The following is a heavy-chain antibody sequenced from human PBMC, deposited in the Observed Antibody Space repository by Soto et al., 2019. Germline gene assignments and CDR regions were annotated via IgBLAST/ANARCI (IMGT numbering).Heavy chain of an antibody. CDR3: ATKPNGLYYFDY. CDR2: IYSSGVT. J-gene: IGHJ4*02. V-gene: IGHV4-31*03. Sequence: QVQLQESGPGLVQPSQTLSLTCTVSGGSISSAGYYWSWIRQHPGKGLEWIGYIYSSGVTYYDPSLKSRVTMSVDMSKNQFSLRLSSVTAADTAVYYCATKPNGLYYFDYWGQGALLTVSS. D-gene: IGHD2-8*01. CDR1: GGSISSAGYY.